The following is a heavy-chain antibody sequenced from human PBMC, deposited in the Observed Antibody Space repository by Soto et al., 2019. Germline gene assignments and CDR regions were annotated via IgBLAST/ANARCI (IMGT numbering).Heavy chain of an antibody. V-gene: IGHV1-69*01. CDR3: VRDKGADYYDSSGYNNYFDY. D-gene: IGHD3-22*01. Sequence: QVQLVQSGAEVKKPGSSVKVSCKASGGTFSSYAISWVRQAPGQGLEWMGGIIPIFGTANYAQKFQGRVTITADESTSTAYMELSSLRSEDTAVYYCVRDKGADYYDSSGYNNYFDYWGQGTLVTVSS. J-gene: IGHJ4*02. CDR1: GGTFSSYA. CDR2: IIPIFGTA.